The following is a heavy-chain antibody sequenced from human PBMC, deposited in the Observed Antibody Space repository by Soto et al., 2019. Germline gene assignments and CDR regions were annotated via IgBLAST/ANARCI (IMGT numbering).Heavy chain of an antibody. CDR2: ISYDGSNK. Sequence: GGSLRLSCAASGFTFSSYAMHWVRQAPGKGLEWVAVISYDGSNKYYADSVKGRFTISRDNSKNTLYLQMNSLRAEDTAVYYCARGPMTTVTNYYYYSGMDVWGQGTTVTVSS. D-gene: IGHD4-17*01. J-gene: IGHJ6*02. CDR3: ARGPMTTVTNYYYYSGMDV. CDR1: GFTFSSYA. V-gene: IGHV3-30-3*01.